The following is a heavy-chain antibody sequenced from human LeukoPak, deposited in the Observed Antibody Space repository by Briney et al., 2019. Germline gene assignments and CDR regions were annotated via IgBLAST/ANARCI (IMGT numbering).Heavy chain of an antibody. Sequence: SGTLSLTCAVSGGSISSSNWWSWVRQPPGKGLEWIGEIYHSGKINYNPSLKSRVTISVDKSKNQFSLRLSSVTAADTAVFYCARGGEPEATVTTDYYFDSWGQGILVTVSS. D-gene: IGHD4-17*01. CDR2: IYHSGKI. J-gene: IGHJ4*02. CDR3: ARGGEPEATVTTDYYFDS. CDR1: GGSISSSNW. V-gene: IGHV4-4*02.